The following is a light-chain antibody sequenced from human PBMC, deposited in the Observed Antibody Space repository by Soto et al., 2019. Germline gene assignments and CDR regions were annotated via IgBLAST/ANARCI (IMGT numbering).Light chain of an antibody. CDR2: AAS. J-gene: IGKJ3*01. Sequence: IQLTQSPSSLSASVEDRVTITCRASQGISSYLVWYQQNPGKAPKLLIYAASTLQSGVPSRFSGSGSGTDFTLTISSLQPEDFATYYCQQLNSYPTFGPGTKVDIK. CDR3: QQLNSYPT. V-gene: IGKV1-9*01. CDR1: QGISSY.